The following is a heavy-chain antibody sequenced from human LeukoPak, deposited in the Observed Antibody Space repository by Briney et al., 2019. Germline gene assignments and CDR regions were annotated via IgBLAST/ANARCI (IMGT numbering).Heavy chain of an antibody. CDR2: IVVGSGNT. V-gene: IGHV1-58*01. D-gene: IGHD4-23*01. Sequence: SVKVSCKTSGFTFTSSAVQWVRQARGQRLAWIGWIVVGSGNTNYAQKFQERVTITRDMSTSTAYMGLSSLRSEDTAVYYCAADYGGNWPYFDYWGQGTLVTVSS. J-gene: IGHJ4*02. CDR3: AADYGGNWPYFDY. CDR1: GFTFTSSA.